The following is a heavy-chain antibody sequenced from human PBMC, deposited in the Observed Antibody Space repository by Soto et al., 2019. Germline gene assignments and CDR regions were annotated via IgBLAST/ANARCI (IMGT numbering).Heavy chain of an antibody. J-gene: IGHJ4*02. D-gene: IGHD3-9*01. V-gene: IGHV3-48*03. CDR3: ARESPPYDILTGYYDY. Sequence: GGSLRLSCVASGFTLSSYEMSWVRLAPGKGLEWVAYISYTGTTIYYADSVKGRFTISRDTAKNSLYLQMNSLRAEDTAVYYCARESPPYDILTGYYDYWGQGTLVTV. CDR2: ISYTGTTI. CDR1: GFTLSSYE.